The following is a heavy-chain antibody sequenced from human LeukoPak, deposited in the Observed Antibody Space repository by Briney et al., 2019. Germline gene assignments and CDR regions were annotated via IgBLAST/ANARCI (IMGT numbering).Heavy chain of an antibody. CDR3: AQDRGATVTTFVN. V-gene: IGHV3-21*01. D-gene: IGHD4-17*01. CDR1: GFTFNVFH. CDR2: ITSSGTYI. J-gene: IGHJ4*02. Sequence: PGGSLRLSCAASGFTFNVFHMNWVRQAPGKGLEWISSITSSGTYITYADSIQGRFTISRDNAKNSLYLQMNSLRVDDTALYYCAQDRGATVTTFVNWGQGTLVTVSS.